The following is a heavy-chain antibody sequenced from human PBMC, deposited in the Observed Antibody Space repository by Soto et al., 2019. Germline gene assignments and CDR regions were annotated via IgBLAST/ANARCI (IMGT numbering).Heavy chain of an antibody. J-gene: IGHJ4*02. CDR1: GFTFSIFT. Sequence: QVQLVASGGGVVQPGNSLSLSCAASGFTFSIFTMHWVRQAPGKGLEWVAVTSYPGSNNYYADSVKGRFTISRDNSKNTLHLQMNSLRVEDTAVYYCARDEASRMAVASFDYWGQGTLVTVSS. CDR2: TSYPGSNN. D-gene: IGHD6-19*01. CDR3: ARDEASRMAVASFDY. V-gene: IGHV3-30-3*01.